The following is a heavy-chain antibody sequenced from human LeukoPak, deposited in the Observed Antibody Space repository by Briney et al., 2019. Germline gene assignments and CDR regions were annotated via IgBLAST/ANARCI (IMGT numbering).Heavy chain of an antibody. D-gene: IGHD3-3*01. Sequence: ASVKVSCKASGYTFTSYDINWVRQATGQGLEWMGWMNPNSGNTGYAQKFQGRVTMTRNTSISTAYMELSSLRSEDTAVYYCARVVSITNFGVVKNYYYYMDVWGKGTTVTVSS. CDR2: MNPNSGNT. J-gene: IGHJ6*03. CDR3: ARVVSITNFGVVKNYYYYMDV. V-gene: IGHV1-8*01. CDR1: GYTFTSYD.